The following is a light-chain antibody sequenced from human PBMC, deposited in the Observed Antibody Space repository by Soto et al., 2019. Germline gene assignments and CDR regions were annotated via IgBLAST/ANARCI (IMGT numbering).Light chain of an antibody. J-gene: IGKJ4*01. CDR3: QQFNVYPLT. Sequence: DIQLTQSPSFLSASVGDRVTITCRASQGIREFLAWYQQKPGKAPKLLIYAASTLQTGVPTRFSGIASGTEFTLIISNLQPADFATYYCQQFNVYPLTFGGGTKVEIK. V-gene: IGKV1-9*01. CDR2: AAS. CDR1: QGIREF.